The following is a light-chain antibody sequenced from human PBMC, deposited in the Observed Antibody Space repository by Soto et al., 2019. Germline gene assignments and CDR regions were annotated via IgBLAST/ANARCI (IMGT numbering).Light chain of an antibody. V-gene: IGLV1-47*01. Sequence: QSALTQPPSASGTPGQRVTISCSGSSSNIGSNFVYWYQQFPGTAPKLLIYRNNQRPSGVPDRFSGSKSGTSASLAISGLPSEDEADYYCGSWDSSLSAYVFGTGTKVTVL. CDR2: RNN. CDR1: SSNIGSNF. CDR3: GSWDSSLSAYV. J-gene: IGLJ1*01.